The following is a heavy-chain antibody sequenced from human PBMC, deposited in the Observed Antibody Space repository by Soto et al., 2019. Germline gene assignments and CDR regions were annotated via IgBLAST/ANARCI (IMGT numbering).Heavy chain of an antibody. J-gene: IGHJ4*02. CDR3: VKGSDAARQELDY. V-gene: IGHV3-30*18. D-gene: IGHD3-3*01. Sequence: GGSLRLSCAASEFTFSNFGMHWVRQAPGKGLEWVAAISADGSDKYFSGSVKGRFTISRDNSKNTLFLQMNSLRVEDTAVYYCVKGSDAARQELDYWGQGTLVTVSS. CDR1: EFTFSNFG. CDR2: ISADGSDK.